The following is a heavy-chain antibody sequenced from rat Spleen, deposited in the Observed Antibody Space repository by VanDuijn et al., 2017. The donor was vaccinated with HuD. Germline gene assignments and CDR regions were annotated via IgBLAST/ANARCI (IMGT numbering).Heavy chain of an antibody. J-gene: IGHJ2*01. Sequence: QVRLKESGPGLVQPSETLSLTCIVSGFSLTSYSVSWVRQPPGKGLEWMGIIWTGGTTDYSLALKSRLSISRDTSKSQVFLKMNSLQTEDMATYYGVREWGHNNAGYFDYWGQGVMVTVSS. CDR2: IWTGGTT. CDR1: GFSLTSYS. CDR3: VREWGHNNAGYFDY. V-gene: IGHV2-30*01. D-gene: IGHD1-10*01.